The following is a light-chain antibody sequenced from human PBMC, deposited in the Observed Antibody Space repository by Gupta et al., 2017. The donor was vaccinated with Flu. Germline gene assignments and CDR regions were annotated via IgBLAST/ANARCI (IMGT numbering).Light chain of an antibody. CDR3: QLWDSSSYVV. V-gene: IGLV3-21*02. CDR2: DDR. Sequence: SFVLTQPPSVSVAPGQTARLACGGNEIGVKSVHWYQQKPGQAPVLVVYDDRDRPSGIPERFSGPNSGNTATLTISRVEAGDEADYYCQLWDSSSYVVFGGGTKLTVL. J-gene: IGLJ3*02. CDR1: EIGVKS.